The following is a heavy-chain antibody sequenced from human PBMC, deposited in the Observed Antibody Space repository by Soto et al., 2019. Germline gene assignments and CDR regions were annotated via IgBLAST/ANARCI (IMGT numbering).Heavy chain of an antibody. J-gene: IGHJ4*02. CDR1: GGSFSGYY. CDR2: INHSGST. Sequence: SETLSLTCAVYGGSFSGYYWSWIRQPPGKGLEWIGEINHSGSTNYNPSLKSRVTISVDTSKNQFSLKLSSVTAADTAVYYCARHPEYGDCLDYWGQGTLVTVSS. V-gene: IGHV4-34*01. CDR3: ARHPEYGDCLDY. D-gene: IGHD4-17*01.